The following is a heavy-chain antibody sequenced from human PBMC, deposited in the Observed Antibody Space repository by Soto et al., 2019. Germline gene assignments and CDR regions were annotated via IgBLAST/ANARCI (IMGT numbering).Heavy chain of an antibody. D-gene: IGHD3-22*01. V-gene: IGHV1-69*13. CDR1: GGTFGSYA. J-gene: IGHJ3*02. CDR3: ASSSHYYDSSGYKGPAFDI. CDR2: IIPIFGTA. Sequence: SVKVSCKASGGTFGSYAISWVRQAPGQGLEWMGGIIPIFGTANYAQKFQGRVTITADESTSTAYMELSSLRSEDTAVYYCASSSHYYDSSGYKGPAFDIWGQGTMVTVSS.